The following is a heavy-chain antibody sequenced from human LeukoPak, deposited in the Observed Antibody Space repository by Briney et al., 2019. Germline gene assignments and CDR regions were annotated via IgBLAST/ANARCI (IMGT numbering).Heavy chain of an antibody. CDR1: GGSISSYY. V-gene: IGHV4-59*01. CDR3: ARDYGVNGGVDY. Sequence: PSETLSLTCTVSGGSISSYYWSRIRQPPGKGLEWIGYIYYSGSTNYNPSLKSRDTISVDTSKNQFSLKLSSVTAADTAVYYCARDYGVNGGVDYRGQGTLVTVSS. CDR2: IYYSGST. J-gene: IGHJ4*02. D-gene: IGHD4-17*01.